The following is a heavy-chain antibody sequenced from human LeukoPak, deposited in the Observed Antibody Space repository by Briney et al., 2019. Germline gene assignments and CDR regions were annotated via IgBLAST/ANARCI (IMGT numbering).Heavy chain of an antibody. CDR1: GYSFTSYW. CDR3: ARPSYGFLSGFDY. D-gene: IGHD5-18*01. Sequence: KNGESLKISCKGSGYSFTSYWNGWVRQMPGKGLGWMGIIYPGDSDTRYSPSFQGQVTISADKSISTAYLQWSSLKASDTAMYYCARPSYGFLSGFDYWGQGTLVTVSS. J-gene: IGHJ4*02. V-gene: IGHV5-51*01. CDR2: IYPGDSDT.